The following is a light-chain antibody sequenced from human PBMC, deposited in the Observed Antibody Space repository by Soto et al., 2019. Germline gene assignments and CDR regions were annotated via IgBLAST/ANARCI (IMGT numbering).Light chain of an antibody. V-gene: IGLV2-14*01. CDR1: SSVVGGYNY. CDR2: DVS. CDR3: SSYTSSSTRV. J-gene: IGLJ1*01. Sequence: QSVLTQPASVSGSPGQSITISCTGTSSVVGGYNYVSWYQQHPGKAPKLMIYDVSNRPSGVSNRFSGSKSGNTASLTISGLRAEDEADYYCSSYTSSSTRVFGTGTKVTVL.